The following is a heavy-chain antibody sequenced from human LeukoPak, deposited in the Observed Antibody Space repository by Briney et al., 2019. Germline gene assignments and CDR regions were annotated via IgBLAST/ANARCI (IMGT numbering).Heavy chain of an antibody. CDR2: ITGSGGNT. V-gene: IGHV3-23*01. J-gene: IGHJ5*02. D-gene: IGHD6-13*01. CDR1: GFTFSSYA. CDR3: AKESPVAATGRSWFDP. Sequence: GGSLRLSCAASGFTFSSYAMSWVRQAPGKGLEWVSTITGSGGNTYYADSVKGRFTISRDNSKNTLYLQMNSLRAEDTAICYCAKESPVAATGRSWFDPWGQGTLVTVSS.